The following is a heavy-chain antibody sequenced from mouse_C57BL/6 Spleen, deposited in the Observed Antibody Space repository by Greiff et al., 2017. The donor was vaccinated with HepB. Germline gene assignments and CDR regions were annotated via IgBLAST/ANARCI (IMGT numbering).Heavy chain of an antibody. CDR1: GYTFTSYW. J-gene: IGHJ2*01. CDR3: ARELFITTVDY. Sequence: QVQLQQPGAELVKPGASVKLSCKASGYTFTSYWMHWVKQRPGQGLEWIGMIHPNSGSTNYNEKFKSKATLTVDKSSSTAYMQLSSLTSEDSAVYYSARELFITTVDYWGQGTTLTVSS. D-gene: IGHD1-1*01. CDR2: IHPNSGST. V-gene: IGHV1-64*01.